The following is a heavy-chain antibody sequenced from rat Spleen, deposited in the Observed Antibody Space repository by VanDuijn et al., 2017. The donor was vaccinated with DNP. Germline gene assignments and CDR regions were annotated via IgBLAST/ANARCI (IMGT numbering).Heavy chain of an antibody. V-gene: IGHV4-2*01. CDR1: GFNFNDYW. J-gene: IGHJ2*01. Sequence: EVKLVESGGGLVQPGRSLKLSCVVSGFNFNDYWMAWVRQAPGKGLEWIGEINKDSTTMNYTPSLKDKFTISRDNAQNTLYLQMSRLGSEDTAIYYCATEETGVRNWGQGVMVTVSS. D-gene: IGHD4-4*01. CDR3: ATEETGVRN. CDR2: INKDSTTM.